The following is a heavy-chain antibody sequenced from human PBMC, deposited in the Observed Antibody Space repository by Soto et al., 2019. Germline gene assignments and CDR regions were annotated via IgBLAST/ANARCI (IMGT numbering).Heavy chain of an antibody. CDR2: ISGSGGST. D-gene: IGHD2-15*01. J-gene: IGHJ6*02. CDR3: ATPLGYCSGGSCDFSEDYYYYYGMDV. Sequence: GGSLRLSCAASGFTFSSYAMSWVRQAPGKGLEWVSAISGSGGSTYYADSVKGRFTISRDNSKNTLYLQMNSLRAEDTAVYYCATPLGYCSGGSCDFSEDYYYYYGMDVWGQGTTVTVSS. CDR1: GFTFSSYA. V-gene: IGHV3-23*01.